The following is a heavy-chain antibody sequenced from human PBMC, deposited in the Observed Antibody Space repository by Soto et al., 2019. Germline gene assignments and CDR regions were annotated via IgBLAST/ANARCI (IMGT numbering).Heavy chain of an antibody. V-gene: IGHV4-34*01. CDR2: INHSGST. J-gene: IGHJ4*02. Sequence: TSETLSLTCAVYGGSFSGYYWSWIRQPPGKGLEWIGEINHSGSTNYNPSLKSRVTISVDTSKNQFSLKLTSVTAADTAVYYCARGLSTGPGSGYSLDNWGPGTLVTVSS. CDR1: GGSFSGYY. D-gene: IGHD3-22*01. CDR3: ARGLSTGPGSGYSLDN.